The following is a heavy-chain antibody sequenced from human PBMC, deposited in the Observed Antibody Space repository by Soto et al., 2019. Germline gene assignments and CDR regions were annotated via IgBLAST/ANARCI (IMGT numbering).Heavy chain of an antibody. CDR1: GYSFSSYG. J-gene: IGHJ6*02. Sequence: QLQLVQSGAEVKQPGASVTVSCKASGYSFSSYGISWVRQAPGQGLEWMGWLNANNGNTNYAEKFQGRVTMTRDTSTSTAFMELRSLRSDDTAVYYCARKDGYFAVYAMDVWGQGTTVTVSS. D-gene: IGHD5-12*01. V-gene: IGHV1-18*01. CDR3: ARKDGYFAVYAMDV. CDR2: LNANNGNT.